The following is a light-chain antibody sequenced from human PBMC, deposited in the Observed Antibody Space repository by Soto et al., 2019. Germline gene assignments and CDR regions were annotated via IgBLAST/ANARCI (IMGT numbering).Light chain of an antibody. Sequence: AILMTHSPSSFSASTGDRVTITCRASQGISSYLAWYQQKPGKAPKLLIYAASTLQSGVPSRFSGSGSGKDFTLTISCLQSEDFATYYCKQYYSYLRTFGPGIKV. V-gene: IGKV1-8*01. CDR1: QGISSY. J-gene: IGKJ3*01. CDR2: AAS. CDR3: KQYYSYLRT.